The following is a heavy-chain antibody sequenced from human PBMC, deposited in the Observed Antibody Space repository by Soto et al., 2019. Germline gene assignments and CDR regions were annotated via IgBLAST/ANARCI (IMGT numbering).Heavy chain of an antibody. V-gene: IGHV4-30-2*01. D-gene: IGHD3-22*01. Sequence: QLQLQESGSGLVKPSQTLSLTCAVSGGSISSGGYSWSWIRQPPGKGLEWIGYIYHSGSTYYNPSLKSRVTISVDRSKNQFSLKLSSVTAADTAVYYCARDLNYYDSSGYSFHAFDIWGQGTMVTVSS. CDR3: ARDLNYYDSSGYSFHAFDI. J-gene: IGHJ3*02. CDR2: IYHSGST. CDR1: GGSISSGGYS.